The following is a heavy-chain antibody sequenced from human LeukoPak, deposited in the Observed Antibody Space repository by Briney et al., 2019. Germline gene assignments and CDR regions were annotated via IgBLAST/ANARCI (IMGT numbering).Heavy chain of an antibody. CDR2: IYYSGST. CDR1: GGSISSSSYY. D-gene: IGHD1-26*01. J-gene: IGHJ5*02. CDR3: AREIVEYNWFDP. V-gene: IGHV4-39*07. Sequence: PSETLSLTCTVSGGSISSSSYYWGWIRQPPGKGLEWIGSIYYSGSTYYNPSLKSRVAISVDRSKNQFSLKLSSVTAADTAVYYCAREIVEYNWFDPWGQGTLVTVSS.